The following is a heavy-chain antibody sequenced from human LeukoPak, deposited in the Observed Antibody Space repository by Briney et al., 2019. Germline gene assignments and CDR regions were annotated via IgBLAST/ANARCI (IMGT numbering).Heavy chain of an antibody. CDR3: AREGYCSSTSCYAAAYWFDP. D-gene: IGHD2-2*01. J-gene: IGHJ5*02. V-gene: IGHV1-69*13. Sequence: SVKVSCKASGGTFSSYAISWVRQAPGQGLEWMGGIIPIFGTANYAQKFQGRVTITADESTSTAYMELSSLRSEDTAVYYCAREGYCSSTSCYAAAYWFDPWGQGTLVTVS. CDR2: IIPIFGTA. CDR1: GGTFSSYA.